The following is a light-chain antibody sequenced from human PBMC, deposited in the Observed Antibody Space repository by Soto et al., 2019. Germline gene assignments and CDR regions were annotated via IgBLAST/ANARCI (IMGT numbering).Light chain of an antibody. J-gene: IGLJ3*02. Sequence: QSVLTQPASVSGSPGQSITISCTGTSSDVGGYNYVSWYQQHPGKAPKLMIYDVSNRPSGVSNRFSGSKSGNTASLTISGLQAEDEADYYCSSYTSSSTLDWVFGGGTKL. CDR3: SSYTSSSTLDWV. V-gene: IGLV2-14*01. CDR1: SSDVGGYNY. CDR2: DVS.